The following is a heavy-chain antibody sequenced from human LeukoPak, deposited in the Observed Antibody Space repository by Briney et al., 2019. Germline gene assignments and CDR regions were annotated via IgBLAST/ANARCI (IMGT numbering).Heavy chain of an antibody. V-gene: IGHV3-23*01. J-gene: IGHJ5*02. CDR2: ISGGGGST. Sequence: GGPLRLSCAASEFTFSNYAMNWVRQAPGKGLEWVSGISGGGGSTYYADSVKGRFTISRDNSKNTLYLQMDSLRAEDTALYYCAKGSGINHYHWIDPWGQGTLVTVSS. CDR3: AKGSGINHYHWIDP. D-gene: IGHD1-14*01. CDR1: EFTFSNYA.